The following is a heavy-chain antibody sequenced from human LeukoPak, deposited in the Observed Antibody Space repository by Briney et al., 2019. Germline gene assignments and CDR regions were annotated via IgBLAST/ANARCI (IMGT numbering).Heavy chain of an antibody. CDR1: GFSVTSFD. Sequence: GGSLRLSCFASGFSVTSFDMYWVRQAAGRGLEWVPAVGTNDDPYYLGSVKGRFIISRENAKNSFSLQMNNLRVEDTAVYYCTREWRGIASHYHGMDVWGQGTTVTVSS. V-gene: IGHV3-13*05. J-gene: IGHJ6*02. CDR2: VGTNDDP. CDR3: TREWRGIASHYHGMDV. D-gene: IGHD6-6*01.